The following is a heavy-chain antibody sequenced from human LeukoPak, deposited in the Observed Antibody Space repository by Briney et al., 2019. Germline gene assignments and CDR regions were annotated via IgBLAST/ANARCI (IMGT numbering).Heavy chain of an antibody. V-gene: IGHV1-46*01. Sequence: GASVKVSCKASGYTFTSYYMHWVRQAPGQGLEWMGIINPSGGSTSYAQKFQGRVTMTRDMSTSTVCMELSSLRSEDTAVYYCAREDRCSGGSCYWYFDLWGRGTLVTVSS. D-gene: IGHD2-15*01. J-gene: IGHJ2*01. CDR2: INPSGGST. CDR3: AREDRCSGGSCYWYFDL. CDR1: GYTFTSYY.